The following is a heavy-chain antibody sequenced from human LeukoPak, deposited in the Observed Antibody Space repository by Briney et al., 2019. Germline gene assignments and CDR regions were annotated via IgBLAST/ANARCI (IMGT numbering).Heavy chain of an antibody. CDR1: GGSFSGYY. Sequence: PSETLSLTCAVYGGSFSGYYWSWIRQPPGKGLEWIGEINHSGSTNYNPSLKSRVTISVDTSKNQFSLKLSSVTAADTAVYYCARGPVHSELERRTPHGGHDPWGQGTLVTVSS. J-gene: IGHJ5*02. CDR3: ARGPVHSELERRTPHGGHDP. D-gene: IGHD1-1*01. CDR2: INHSGST. V-gene: IGHV4-34*01.